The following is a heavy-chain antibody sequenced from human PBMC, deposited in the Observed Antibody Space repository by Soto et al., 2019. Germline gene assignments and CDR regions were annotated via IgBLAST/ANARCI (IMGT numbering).Heavy chain of an antibody. CDR1: GVTFSSNP. J-gene: IGHJ4*02. CDR2: TIPTFGAG. Sequence: SVKVSCKASGVTFSSNPISWMRQAPGQGLEWMGGTIPTFGAGSYAQRFQGRLTITADKSTNTAYMELSSLRPEDTAVYYCARRQTSGYNRYFDSWGQGTLVTVSS. D-gene: IGHD5-12*01. CDR3: ARRQTSGYNRYFDS. V-gene: IGHV1-69*06.